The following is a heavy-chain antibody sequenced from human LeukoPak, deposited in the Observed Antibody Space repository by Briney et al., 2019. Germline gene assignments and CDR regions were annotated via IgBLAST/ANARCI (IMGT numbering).Heavy chain of an antibody. CDR1: GGSISSSSYY. CDR2: IYYSGST. D-gene: IGHD3-9*01. V-gene: IGHV4-61*05. Sequence: SETLSLTCTVSGGSISSSSYYWDWIRQPPGKGLEWIAYIYYSGSTNYNPSLKSRLTISLDTSKNQFSLKLSSVTAADTAVYYCARGGQPYYDVLTGHGGAFDIWGQGTMVTVSS. J-gene: IGHJ3*02. CDR3: ARGGQPYYDVLTGHGGAFDI.